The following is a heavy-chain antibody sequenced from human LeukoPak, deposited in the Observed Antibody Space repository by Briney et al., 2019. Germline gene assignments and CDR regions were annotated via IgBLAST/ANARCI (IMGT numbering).Heavy chain of an antibody. CDR2: INPNSGGT. Sequence: ASVKVSCKASGYTFTSYGISWVRQAPGQGLEWMGWINPNSGGTNYVQKFQGRVTMTRDTSISTAYMELIRLRYDDTADYYCARVASALRGAFDIWGQGTMVTVSS. V-gene: IGHV1-2*02. CDR1: GYTFTSYG. J-gene: IGHJ3*02. CDR3: ARVASALRGAFDI.